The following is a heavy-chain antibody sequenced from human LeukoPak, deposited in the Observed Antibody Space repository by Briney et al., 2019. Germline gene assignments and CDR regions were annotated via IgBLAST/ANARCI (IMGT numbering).Heavy chain of an antibody. Sequence: GGSLRLSCAASGFTFSSYGMHWVRQAPGKGLEWVAFIRYDGSNKYYADSVKGRFTISRDNSKNTLYLQMNSLRAEDTAVYYCAKVAKYYYGSETYYFFEHWGQGTPVTASS. D-gene: IGHD3-10*01. CDR2: IRYDGSNK. V-gene: IGHV3-30*02. CDR1: GFTFSSYG. CDR3: AKVAKYYYGSETYYFFEH. J-gene: IGHJ4*02.